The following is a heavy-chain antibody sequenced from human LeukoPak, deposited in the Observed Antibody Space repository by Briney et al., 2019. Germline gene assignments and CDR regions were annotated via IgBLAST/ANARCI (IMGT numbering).Heavy chain of an antibody. CDR2: IYYSGST. Sequence: PSETLSLTCTVSGGSISSYYWSWIRQPPGKGLEWIGYIYYSGSTNYNPSLKSRVTISVDTSKNQFSLKLSSVTAADTAVYYCATDGVGSRGYGDLDYWGRGTLVTVSS. J-gene: IGHJ4*02. CDR3: ATDGVGSRGYGDLDY. V-gene: IGHV4-59*01. CDR1: GGSISSYY. D-gene: IGHD3-22*01.